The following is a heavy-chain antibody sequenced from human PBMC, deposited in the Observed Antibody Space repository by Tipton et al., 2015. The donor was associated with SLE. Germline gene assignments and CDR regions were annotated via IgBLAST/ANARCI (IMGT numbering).Heavy chain of an antibody. CDR3: ARAPHWSGYMPDDGFDI. CDR2: INPNSGGT. CDR1: GYTFTGYY. J-gene: IGHJ3*02. V-gene: IGHV1-2*02. Sequence: QLVQSGAEVKKPGASVKVSCKASGYTFTGYYMHWVRQAPGQGLEWMGWINPNSGGTNYAQKFQGRVTMTRDTSITTVYMELSRLRSDDTAVYYCARAPHWSGYMPDDGFDIWGQGTMVTVSS. D-gene: IGHD3-3*01.